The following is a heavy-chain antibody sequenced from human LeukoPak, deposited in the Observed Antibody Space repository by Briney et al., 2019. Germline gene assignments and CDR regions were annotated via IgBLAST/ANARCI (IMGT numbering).Heavy chain of an antibody. D-gene: IGHD6-19*01. CDR3: ARAGRSSGFDY. J-gene: IGHJ4*02. V-gene: IGHV3-74*01. CDR1: GFTLSSYW. CDR2: INSDWSGT. Sequence: GGSRRLSSAASGFTLSSYWMHWVRPAPGKGLVWVSRINSDWSGTSYADSVKGRFTISRDNAKNTLYLQMNSLRAEDTAVYYCARAGRSSGFDYWGQGTLVTVSS.